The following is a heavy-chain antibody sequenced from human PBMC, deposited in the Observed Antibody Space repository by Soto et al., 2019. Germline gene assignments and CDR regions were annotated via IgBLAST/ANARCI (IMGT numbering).Heavy chain of an antibody. V-gene: IGHV4-34*01. CDR2: ISHSGSS. CDR1: VGSFSGYY. D-gene: IGHD1-1*01. J-gene: IGHJ4*02. Sequence: QVHLQQWGAGLLKPSETLSLTCAVYVGSFSGYYWSWIRQPPGKGLEWIGKISHSGSSNYNPSLKSRVTISVDTSKNQFSLKLSSMTAADTAVYYCARRTAETDFDYWGQGTLVTVSS. CDR3: ARRTAETDFDY.